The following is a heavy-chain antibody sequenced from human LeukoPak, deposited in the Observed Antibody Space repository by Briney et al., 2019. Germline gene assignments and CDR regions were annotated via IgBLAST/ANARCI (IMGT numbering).Heavy chain of an antibody. CDR1: GGSFSGYY. V-gene: IGHV4-34*01. CDR3: AREGVTYYDFWSGYYYFDY. Sequence: SETLSLTCAVYGGSFSGYYWSWIRQPPGKGLEWIGEINHSGSTNYNPSLKSRVTILVDTSKNQFSLKLSSVTAADTAVYYCAREGVTYYDFWSGYYYFDYWGQGTLVTVSS. J-gene: IGHJ4*02. CDR2: INHSGST. D-gene: IGHD3-3*01.